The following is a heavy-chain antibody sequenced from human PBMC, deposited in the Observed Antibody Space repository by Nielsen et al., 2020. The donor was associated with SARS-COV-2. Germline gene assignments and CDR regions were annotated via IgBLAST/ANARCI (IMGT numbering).Heavy chain of an antibody. J-gene: IGHJ3*02. D-gene: IGHD1-26*01. CDR3: ARSGPRRNNAFDI. V-gene: IGHV4-39*01. CDR2: IYYSGTT. CDR1: GGPISDDGYY. Sequence: SETLSLTCTVSGGPISDDGYYWGWIRQPPGKGLEWIASIYYSGTTYYNPSLKSRVAISIDTSKNQFSLKVTSVTAADTTVYYCARSGPRRNNAFDIWGQGSMVTVSS.